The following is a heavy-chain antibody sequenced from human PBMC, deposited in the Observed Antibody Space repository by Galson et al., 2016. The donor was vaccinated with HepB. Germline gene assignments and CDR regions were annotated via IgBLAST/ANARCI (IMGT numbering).Heavy chain of an antibody. D-gene: IGHD3-22*01. CDR3: ARIGYDNSGYFPDF. J-gene: IGHJ4*02. V-gene: IGHV1-18*01. Sequence: SVKVSCKASGYTFTSFTIGWVRQAPGQGLEWMGWITDYNGNTNYAQKLQGRVTMTTDTSTSTAYMQLRSLRPDDTAVYCCARIGYDNSGYFPDFWGQGTLVTVSS. CDR1: GYTFTSFT. CDR2: ITDYNGNT.